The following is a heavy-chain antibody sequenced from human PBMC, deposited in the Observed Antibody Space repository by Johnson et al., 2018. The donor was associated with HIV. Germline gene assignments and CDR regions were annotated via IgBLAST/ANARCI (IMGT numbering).Heavy chain of an antibody. CDR2: ISYDGNNK. D-gene: IGHD6-6*01. V-gene: IGHV3-30*04. CDR1: GFTFGSYA. J-gene: IGHJ3*02. Sequence: QVHLVESGGGVVQPGRSLRLSCAASGFTFGSYALHWVRQAPGKGLEWVALISYDGNNKYYTDSVKGRFTISRDNSKNTLFLLMSSLRADDTAVYYCARVYTSSFSHGAFDIWGQGTMVTVSS. CDR3: ARVYTSSFSHGAFDI.